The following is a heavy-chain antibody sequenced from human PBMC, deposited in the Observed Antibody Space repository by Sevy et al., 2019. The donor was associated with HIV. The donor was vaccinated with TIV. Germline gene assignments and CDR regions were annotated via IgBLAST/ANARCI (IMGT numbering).Heavy chain of an antibody. Sequence: GGSLRLSCTASGFIFGDYGMSWVRQAPGKGLEWIAFFKSKIHGGTTDNAAYVKGRFTIARADSKNIVYLQMSNLKAEDTDVYYCTRWSGSQSIFDYWGQGTLVTVSS. V-gene: IGHV3-49*04. CDR3: TRWSGSQSIFDY. CDR2: FKSKIHGGTT. J-gene: IGHJ4*02. D-gene: IGHD1-26*01. CDR1: GFIFGDYG.